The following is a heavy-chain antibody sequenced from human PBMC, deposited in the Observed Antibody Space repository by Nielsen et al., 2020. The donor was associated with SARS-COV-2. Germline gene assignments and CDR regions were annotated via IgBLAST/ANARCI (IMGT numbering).Heavy chain of an antibody. CDR3: ARGLGYSSGWYQYYFDY. D-gene: IGHD6-19*01. Sequence: ASVKVSCKASGYTFINHPINWVRQATGQGLEWMGWMNPNSGNTDYAQNFQGRVTMTRNTSISTAYMELSSLKSEDTAVYYCARGLGYSSGWYQYYFDYWGRGTLVTVSS. CDR1: GYTFINHP. J-gene: IGHJ4*02. V-gene: IGHV1-8*01. CDR2: MNPNSGNT.